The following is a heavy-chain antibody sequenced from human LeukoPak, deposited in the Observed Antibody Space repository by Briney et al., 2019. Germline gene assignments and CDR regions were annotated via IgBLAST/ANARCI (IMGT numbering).Heavy chain of an antibody. CDR1: GFTFSDYY. Sequence: GGSLRPSCAASGFTFSDYYMSWIRQAPGKGLEWVSYISSSGSTIYYADSVKGRFTISRDNAKNSLYLQMNSLRAEDTAVYYCAKAYTIFGVVIIDAFDIWGQGTMVTVSS. V-gene: IGHV3-11*04. CDR2: ISSSGSTI. CDR3: AKAYTIFGVVIIDAFDI. J-gene: IGHJ3*02. D-gene: IGHD3-3*01.